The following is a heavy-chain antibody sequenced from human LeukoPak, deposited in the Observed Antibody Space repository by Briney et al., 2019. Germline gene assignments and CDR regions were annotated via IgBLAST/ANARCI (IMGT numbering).Heavy chain of an antibody. Sequence: SETLSLTCTVSGGSISSYYCNWIRQPPGKGLEWIGYIYYSGGTYYNPSLKSRVTMSLDTSKNQFPLKLSSVTAADTAVYYCARLPDYYDNSDYYPFWGQGTLVTVSS. CDR2: IYYSGGT. CDR3: ARLPDYYDNSDYYPF. J-gene: IGHJ4*02. V-gene: IGHV4-59*08. CDR1: GGSISSYY. D-gene: IGHD3-22*01.